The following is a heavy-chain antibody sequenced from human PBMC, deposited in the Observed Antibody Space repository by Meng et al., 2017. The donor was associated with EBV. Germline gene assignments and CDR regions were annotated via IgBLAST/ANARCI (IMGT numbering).Heavy chain of an antibody. CDR2: INAGNGNT. Sequence: AEFQRAGASMKVSCKASGFPCTSYAIDWVRQAPGQRLEWMVWINAGNGNTKYSQKFQGRVTITRDTSASTAYMELSSLRSEDTAVYYCARDGGYYYGSGSYYFDYWGQGTLVTVSS. D-gene: IGHD3-10*01. V-gene: IGHV1-3*01. J-gene: IGHJ4*02. CDR1: GFPCTSYA. CDR3: ARDGGYYYGSGSYYFDY.